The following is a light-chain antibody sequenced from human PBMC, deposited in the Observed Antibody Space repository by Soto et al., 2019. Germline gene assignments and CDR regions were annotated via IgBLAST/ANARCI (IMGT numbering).Light chain of an antibody. CDR1: QSIRSW. CDR2: DAY. Sequence: DIQMTQSHSILSASVLYIVTITFRSSQSIRSWLAWYQQKPGKAPKLLIYDAYSLESGVPSRFSGRRSGTEFTLTISSLQPDDFATYYCQKYNSYSEEFGQGTKVDIK. J-gene: IGKJ1*01. CDR3: QKYNSYSEE. V-gene: IGKV1-5*01.